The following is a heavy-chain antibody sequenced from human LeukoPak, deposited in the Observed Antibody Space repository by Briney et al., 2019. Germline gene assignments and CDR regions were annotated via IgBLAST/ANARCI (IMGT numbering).Heavy chain of an antibody. CDR3: ARGSVGARSNYVGARHYYFDY. CDR2: INPNSGGT. J-gene: IGHJ4*02. Sequence: ASVKVSCKASGYTFTTYHMHWVRQAPGQGLEWMGWINPNSGGTNYAQKFQGWVTMTRDTSISTAYMELSRLRSDDTAVYYCARGSVGARSNYVGARHYYFDYWGQGTLVTVSS. CDR1: GYTFTTYH. V-gene: IGHV1-2*04. D-gene: IGHD4-11*01.